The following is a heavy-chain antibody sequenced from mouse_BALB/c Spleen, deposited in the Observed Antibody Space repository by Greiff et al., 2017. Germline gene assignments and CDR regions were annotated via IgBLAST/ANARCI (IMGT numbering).Heavy chain of an antibody. CDR3: ARYYGNWFAY. J-gene: IGHJ3*01. V-gene: IGHV3-8*02. CDR1: GDSITSGY. Sequence: EVNLVESGPSLVKPSQTLSLTCSVTGDSITSGYWNWVRTFPGNKLEYMGYISYSGSTYYNPTLKSRISITRDTSKNQYYLQLNSVTTEDTATYYSARYYGNWFAYWGQGTLVTVSA. CDR2: ISYSGST. D-gene: IGHD2-1*01.